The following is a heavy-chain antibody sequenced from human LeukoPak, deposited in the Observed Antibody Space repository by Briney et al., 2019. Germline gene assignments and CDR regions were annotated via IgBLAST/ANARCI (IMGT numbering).Heavy chain of an antibody. J-gene: IGHJ5*01. CDR2: ISGSGGRT. CDR3: AKHKEDYGDSCLDDS. V-gene: IGHV3-23*01. Sequence: GGSLRLSCAASGFTFSSYAMSWVRQAPGKGLAWVSGISGSGGRTYYADSVKGRFTISRDNSKNTLYLQMSSLRAEDTAAYYCAKHKEDYGDSCLDDSWGQGALVTVSS. CDR1: GFTFSSYA. D-gene: IGHD4-17*01.